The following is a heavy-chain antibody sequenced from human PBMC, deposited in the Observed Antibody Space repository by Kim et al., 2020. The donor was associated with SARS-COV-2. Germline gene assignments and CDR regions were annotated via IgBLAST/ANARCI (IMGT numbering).Heavy chain of an antibody. Sequence: GGSLRLSCAASGFTFSSYGMRWVRQAPGKGLEWVAVICYGGSNKYYADSVKGRFTISRDNSKNTLYLQMNSLRAEDTAVYYCAKEHGSGWYGHYFDYWGQGTLVTVSS. CDR3: AKEHGSGWYGHYFDY. V-gene: IGHV3-33*06. CDR2: ICYGGSNK. CDR1: GFTFSSYG. J-gene: IGHJ4*02. D-gene: IGHD6-19*01.